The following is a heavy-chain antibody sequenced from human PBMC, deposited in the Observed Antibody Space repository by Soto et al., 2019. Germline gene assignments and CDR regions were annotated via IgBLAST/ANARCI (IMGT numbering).Heavy chain of an antibody. Sequence: QVQLVQSGAEVKKPGASVKVSCKASGYTFPSYVIGWGRQAPGQGLGWMGWISAYNGNTNYAQKLQGRVTMTTDTSTSTAYMELRSLRSDDTAVYYCARGLVATIQRLGFDPWGQGTLVTVSS. D-gene: IGHD5-12*01. CDR2: ISAYNGNT. V-gene: IGHV1-18*01. CDR1: GYTFPSYV. CDR3: ARGLVATIQRLGFDP. J-gene: IGHJ5*02.